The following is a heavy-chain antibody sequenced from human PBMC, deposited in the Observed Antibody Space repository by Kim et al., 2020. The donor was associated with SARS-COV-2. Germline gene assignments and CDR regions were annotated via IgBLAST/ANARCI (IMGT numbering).Heavy chain of an antibody. D-gene: IGHD3-10*01. J-gene: IGHJ5*02. CDR3: ARDLITNYYGSEVNWFDP. CDR1: GYTFTSYA. V-gene: IGHV7-4-1*02. CDR2: INTNTGNP. Sequence: ASVKVSCKASGYTFTSYAMNWVGQAPGQGLEWMGWINTNTGNPTYAQGFTGRFVFSLDTSVSTAYLQISSLKDEDTAVYYCARDLITNYYGSEVNWFDPWGQGTLVTVSS.